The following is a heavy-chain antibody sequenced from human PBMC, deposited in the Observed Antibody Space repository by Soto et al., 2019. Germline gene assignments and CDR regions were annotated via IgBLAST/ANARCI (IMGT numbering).Heavy chain of an antibody. CDR1: GFTFSSYS. V-gene: IGHV3-48*01. D-gene: IGHD6-13*01. CDR2: ISVGSSTI. Sequence: PGGSLRLSCAAPGFTFSSYSMNWVRQAPGKGLEWVSYISVGSSTINYADSVKGRFTISRDNAQNSVYLQMNSLRAEDTAVYYCVRDLGSSWHPDYWGQGTLVTVSS. CDR3: VRDLGSSWHPDY. J-gene: IGHJ4*02.